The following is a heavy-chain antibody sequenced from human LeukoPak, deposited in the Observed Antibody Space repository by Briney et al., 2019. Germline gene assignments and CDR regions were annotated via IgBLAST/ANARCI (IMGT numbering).Heavy chain of an antibody. V-gene: IGHV3-30*04. D-gene: IGHD2-21*01. CDR3: VGVVVDVLC. Sequence: GRSLRLSCAASGFTFSSYALHWVRQAPAKGLEWVTVISYDGSNKYYADSVKGRFTISRDNSKSTVYLQMNSLRAQDTAVYYCVGVVVDVLCWGQGALVTVS. J-gene: IGHJ4*02. CDR2: ISYDGSNK. CDR1: GFTFSSYA.